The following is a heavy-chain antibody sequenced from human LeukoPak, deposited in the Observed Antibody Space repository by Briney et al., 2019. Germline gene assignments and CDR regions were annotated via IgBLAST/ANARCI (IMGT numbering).Heavy chain of an antibody. D-gene: IGHD3-10*01. J-gene: IGHJ4*02. V-gene: IGHV3-30*18. CDR1: GFTFSSYG. Sequence: PGGSLRLSCAASGFTFSSYGMHWVRQAPGKGLEWVAVISYDGSNKYYADSVKGRFTISRDNSKNTLYLQMNSLRAEDTAVYYCAKDQYYYASGSQIDYWGQGTLVTVSS. CDR2: ISYDGSNK. CDR3: AKDQYYYASGSQIDY.